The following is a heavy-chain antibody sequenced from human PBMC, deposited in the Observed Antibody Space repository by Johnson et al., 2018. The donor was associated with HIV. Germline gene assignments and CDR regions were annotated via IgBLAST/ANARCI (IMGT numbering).Heavy chain of an antibody. J-gene: IGHJ3*02. CDR3: AKALRITMVQVYHRGGDAFDI. V-gene: IGHV3-30*04. D-gene: IGHD3-10*01. Sequence: QVQLVESGGGVVQPGRSLRLSCAASGFTFSSYAMHWVRQAPGKGLEWVAVISYAGSNKYYADSVKGRFTISRDNSKNTLYLQMNSLRAEDTAVYYCAKALRITMVQVYHRGGDAFDIWGQGTMVTVSS. CDR2: ISYAGSNK. CDR1: GFTFSSYA.